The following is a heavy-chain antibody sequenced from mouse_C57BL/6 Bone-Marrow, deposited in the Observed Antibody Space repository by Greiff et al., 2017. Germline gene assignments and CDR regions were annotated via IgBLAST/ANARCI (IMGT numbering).Heavy chain of an antibody. CDR2: IYPGGGYT. CDR3: ARFDYHYAMDD. J-gene: IGHJ4*01. D-gene: IGHD2-4*01. Sequence: QVQLQQSGAELVRPGTSVKMSCKASGYTFTNYWIGWAKQRPGHGLEWIGDIYPGGGYTNYTEKFKGKATLTADKSSSTDYMQFSSLTSEDSAIYYCARFDYHYAMDDWGQGTSVTVSS. V-gene: IGHV1-63*01. CDR1: GYTFTNYW.